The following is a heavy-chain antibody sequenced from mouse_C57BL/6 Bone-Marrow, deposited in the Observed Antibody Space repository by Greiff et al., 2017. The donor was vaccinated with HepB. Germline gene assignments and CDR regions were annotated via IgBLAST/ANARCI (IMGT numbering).Heavy chain of an antibody. D-gene: IGHD2-2*01. CDR2: ISDGGSYT. V-gene: IGHV5-4*01. Sequence: EVMLVESGGGLVKPGGSLKLSCAASGFTFSSYAMSWVRQTPEKRLEWVATISDGGSYTYYPGNVKGRFTISRDNAKNNLYLQMSHLKSEDTAMYYCARDGYHYFDYWGQGTTLTVSS. J-gene: IGHJ2*01. CDR3: ARDGYHYFDY. CDR1: GFTFSSYA.